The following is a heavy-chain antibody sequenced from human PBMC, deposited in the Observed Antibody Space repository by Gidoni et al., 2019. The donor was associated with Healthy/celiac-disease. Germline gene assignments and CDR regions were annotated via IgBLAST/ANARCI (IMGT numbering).Heavy chain of an antibody. D-gene: IGHD2-15*01. CDR2: VSYDGSNK. CDR1: GFPFSSYA. CDR3: ARGGGGYAHYFDY. J-gene: IGHJ4*02. Sequence: HVQLVESGGGVVQPGRSLSLSCAASGFPFSSYAMHWVRQAPGRGLEWVAVVSYDGSNKYYADSVKGRFTISRDNSKNTLYLQMNSLRAEDTAVYYCARGGGGYAHYFDYWGQGTLVTVSS. V-gene: IGHV3-30-3*01.